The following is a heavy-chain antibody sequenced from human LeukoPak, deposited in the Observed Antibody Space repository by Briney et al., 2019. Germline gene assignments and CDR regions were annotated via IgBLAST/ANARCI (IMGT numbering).Heavy chain of an antibody. V-gene: IGHV1-2*02. Sequence: ASVKVSCKASGYTFTGYYMHWVRQAPGQGLEWMGWINPNSGGTNYAQKFQGRVTITRNTSISTAYMELSSLRSEDTAVYYCARGRGSSWYRWFDPWGQGTLVTVSS. CDR1: GYTFTGYY. J-gene: IGHJ5*02. D-gene: IGHD6-13*01. CDR3: ARGRGSSWYRWFDP. CDR2: INPNSGGT.